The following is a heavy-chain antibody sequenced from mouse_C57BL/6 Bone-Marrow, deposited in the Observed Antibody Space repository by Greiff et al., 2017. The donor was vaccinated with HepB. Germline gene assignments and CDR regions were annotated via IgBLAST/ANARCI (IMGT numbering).Heavy chain of an antibody. Sequence: VQPNASGASLLLHCASVKLSFPSSRFNNTYSSLPFVSERPEQGLEWIGRIDPEDGDTEYAPKFQGKATMTADTSSNTAYLQLSSLTSEDTAVYYCRYYGSSYGWYFDVWGTGTTVTVSS. CDR2: IDPEDGDT. CDR3: RYYGSSYGWYFDV. CDR1: RFNNTYSS. V-gene: IGHV14-1*01. J-gene: IGHJ1*03. D-gene: IGHD1-1*01.